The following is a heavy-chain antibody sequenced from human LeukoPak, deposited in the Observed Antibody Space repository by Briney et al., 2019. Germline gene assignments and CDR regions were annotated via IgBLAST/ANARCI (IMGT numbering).Heavy chain of an antibody. Sequence: GASVKVSCKASGYTFTSYYMHWVRQAPGQGLEWMGIINPSGGSTSYAQKFQGRVTMTRDTSTSTVYMELSSLRSEDTAVYYCARDIVGPRSSRTYYYYYYGMDVWGQGTTVTVSS. CDR1: GYTFTSYY. D-gene: IGHD3-22*01. CDR2: INPSGGST. CDR3: ARDIVGPRSSRTYYYYYYGMDV. V-gene: IGHV1-46*01. J-gene: IGHJ6*02.